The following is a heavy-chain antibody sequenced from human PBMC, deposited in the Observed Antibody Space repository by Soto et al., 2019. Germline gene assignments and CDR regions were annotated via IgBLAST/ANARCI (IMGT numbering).Heavy chain of an antibody. Sequence: QVQLQESGPGLVMPSGTLSLTCAVSGASISSSDWWNWVRQPPGKGLEWIGEIYHGGTTIYNPSLNSRLSISIDESKNHFSLKLTSVTAADTAVYYCARDFKAPNDAWPFDYWGQGILVTVSS. V-gene: IGHV4-4*02. CDR1: GASISSSDW. D-gene: IGHD1-1*01. CDR2: IYHGGTT. J-gene: IGHJ4*02. CDR3: ARDFKAPNDAWPFDY.